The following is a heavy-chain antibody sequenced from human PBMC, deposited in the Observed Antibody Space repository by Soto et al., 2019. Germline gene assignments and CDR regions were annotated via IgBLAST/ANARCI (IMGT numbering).Heavy chain of an antibody. Sequence: QVHLVQSGAEVKKPGASVKVSCKASGYTFTSYGISWVRQAPGQGLAWMVWISAYNGNTKYAQKLQGRVTITTDTSPSTAYMELRSLRSDDTAVYYCASDAAVGLFDYWGQGTLVTVSS. CDR1: GYTFTSYG. CDR3: ASDAAVGLFDY. J-gene: IGHJ4*02. D-gene: IGHD1-26*01. V-gene: IGHV1-18*01. CDR2: ISAYNGNT.